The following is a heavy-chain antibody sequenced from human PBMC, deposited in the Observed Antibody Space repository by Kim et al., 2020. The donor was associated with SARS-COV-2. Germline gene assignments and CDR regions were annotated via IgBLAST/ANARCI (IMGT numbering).Heavy chain of an antibody. Sequence: SETLSLICTVSGGSISSSSYYWGWIRQPPGKGLEWIGSIYYSGSTYYNPSLKSRVTISVDTSKNQFSLKLSSVTAADTAVYYCARTPVLLWFGELLTTKNNWFDPWGQGTLVTVSS. CDR2: IYYSGST. V-gene: IGHV4-39*07. D-gene: IGHD3-10*01. J-gene: IGHJ5*02. CDR1: GGSISSSSYY. CDR3: ARTPVLLWFGELLTTKNNWFDP.